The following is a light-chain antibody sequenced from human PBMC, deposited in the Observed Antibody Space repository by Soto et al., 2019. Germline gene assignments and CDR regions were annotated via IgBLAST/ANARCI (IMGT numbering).Light chain of an antibody. CDR3: QQYGSSPLA. CDR1: QSIDSSY. J-gene: IGKJ4*01. V-gene: IGKV3-20*01. Sequence: EIVVTQAPGTLSLAPGERVTLSCRASQSIDSSYLGWYQQKPGQAPRLLVFAASNRAISIPDRFSGSGSGTDFTLTIARLEPEDFAVYYFQQYGSSPLAFGGGTSVEIK. CDR2: AAS.